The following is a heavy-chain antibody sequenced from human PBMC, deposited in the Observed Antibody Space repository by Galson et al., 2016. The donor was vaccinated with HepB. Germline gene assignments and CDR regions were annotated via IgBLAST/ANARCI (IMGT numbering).Heavy chain of an antibody. CDR1: GFIFRNYG. D-gene: IGHD3-10*01. J-gene: IGHJ4*01. V-gene: IGHV3-33*01. Sequence: SLRLSCAASGFIFRNYGMHWVRQAPGKGLEWVAFIWHDASNKDYADSVKGRFTISRDNSKNTLDLQMSSLRVEDTAVYYCARIGGSYWGPLEDWGHGILVTVSS. CDR3: ARIGGSYWGPLED. CDR2: IWHDASNK.